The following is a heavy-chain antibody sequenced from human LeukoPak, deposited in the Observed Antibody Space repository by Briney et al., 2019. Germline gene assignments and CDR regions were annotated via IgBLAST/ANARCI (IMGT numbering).Heavy chain of an antibody. J-gene: IGHJ4*02. Sequence: ASVKVSCKASGYTFTGYYMHWVRQAPGKGLEWMGWINPNSGGTNYAQKFQGRVTMTRDTSISTAYMELSRLRSDDTAVYYCARDYYDSSGYRFDYWGQGTLVTVSS. CDR2: INPNSGGT. D-gene: IGHD3-22*01. CDR1: GYTFTGYY. CDR3: ARDYYDSSGYRFDY. V-gene: IGHV1-2*02.